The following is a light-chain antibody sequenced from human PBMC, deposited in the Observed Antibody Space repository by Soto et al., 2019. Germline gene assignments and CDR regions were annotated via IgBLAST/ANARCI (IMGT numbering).Light chain of an antibody. Sequence: EIVMTQSPATLSVSPGETATLSCSASQSVSNNVAWYQQKPGQAPRLLILGASTRATGIPARFSGSGSGTEFTLSISSLQSEDFAVYYCKQYKEWPPFTFGQGTRLEI. V-gene: IGKV3-15*01. CDR3: KQYKEWPPFT. CDR2: GAS. CDR1: QSVSNN. J-gene: IGKJ5*01.